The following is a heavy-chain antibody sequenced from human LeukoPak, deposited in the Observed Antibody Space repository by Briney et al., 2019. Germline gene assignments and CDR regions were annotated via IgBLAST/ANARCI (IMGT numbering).Heavy chain of an antibody. Sequence: SETLSLTGTVSGGSISSYYWSWIRHPAGKGLEWIGRIYTSGSNNSNPSLRSRVTTSVDTSKNQFTLKLSPGTAAATAEYSVARSGRNPEYSYGYREFDYWGQGTLVTVSS. J-gene: IGHJ4*02. CDR1: GGSISSYY. V-gene: IGHV4-4*07. D-gene: IGHD5-18*01. CDR2: IYTSGSN. CDR3: ARSGRNPEYSYGYREFDY.